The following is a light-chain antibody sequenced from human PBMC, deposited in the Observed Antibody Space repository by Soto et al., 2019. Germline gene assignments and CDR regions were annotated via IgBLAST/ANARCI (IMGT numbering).Light chain of an antibody. CDR3: QQYYAHPPT. CDR1: QGIDTY. J-gene: IGKJ2*01. Sequence: AIQMTQSPSSFSASVGDRVTITCRASQGIDTYLAWYQQKPGKAPRLLMYATSVLESGVPSRFSGSGSGTYYTLTISSLQSEDFATYYCQQYYAHPPTFGQGTKLDMK. V-gene: IGKV1-8*01. CDR2: ATS.